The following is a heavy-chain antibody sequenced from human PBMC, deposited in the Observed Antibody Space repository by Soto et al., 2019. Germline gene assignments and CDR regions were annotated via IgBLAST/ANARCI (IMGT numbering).Heavy chain of an antibody. J-gene: IGHJ4*02. CDR1: GYTFTTYG. D-gene: IGHD3-22*01. CDR2: ISTYNGNT. Sequence: QVQLVQSGAEVKKPGASVKVSCKASGYTFTTYGMSWVRQAPGQGLDWMGWISTYNGNTKYAERLQGRVTMTTNTTACTAYMELMTLMSDDRAVYYCARGSSDYYDNSGNYFLDYWGQGTLVTVSS. V-gene: IGHV1-18*01. CDR3: ARGSSDYYDNSGNYFLDY.